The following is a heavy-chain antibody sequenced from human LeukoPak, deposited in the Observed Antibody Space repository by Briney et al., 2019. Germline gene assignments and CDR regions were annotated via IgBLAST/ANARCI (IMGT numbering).Heavy chain of an antibody. V-gene: IGHV3-53*01. CDR2: IYSGGST. J-gene: IGHJ3*02. CDR1: GFTVSNNY. Sequence: GGSLRLSCAASGFTVSNNYMSWVRQAPGKGLEWVSVIYSGGSTYYAASVKGRFTISRDNSKNTLYLQMNSLRAEDTAVYYCARDSRQDYYDSSGYLWFAFDIWGQGTMVTVSS. D-gene: IGHD3-22*01. CDR3: ARDSRQDYYDSSGYLWFAFDI.